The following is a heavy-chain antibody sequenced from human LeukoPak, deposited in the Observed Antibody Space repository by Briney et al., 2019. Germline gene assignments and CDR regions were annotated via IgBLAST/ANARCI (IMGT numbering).Heavy chain of an antibody. CDR2: VSTNGNT. Sequence: SETLSRTCSVSGGSISSYYRSWIRPPPGNGLEWIGYVSTNGNTNYNPSLKGRVTISVDTSKNQFSLKVSSVTAAETAVYYCAKYCSGETCLDNWGQGTLVTVSS. CDR3: AKYCSGETCLDN. CDR1: GGSISSYY. V-gene: IGHV4-4*08. D-gene: IGHD2-15*01. J-gene: IGHJ4*02.